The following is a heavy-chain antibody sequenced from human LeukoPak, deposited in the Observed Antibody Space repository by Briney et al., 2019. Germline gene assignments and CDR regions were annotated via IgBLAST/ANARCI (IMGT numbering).Heavy chain of an antibody. D-gene: IGHD1-14*01. CDR2: ISAYNGNT. CDR1: GYTFTSYG. V-gene: IGHV1-18*01. CDR3: ARDRLTLDYYYYGMDV. Sequence: EASVNVSCKASGYTFTSYGISWVRQAPGQGLEWMGWISAYNGNTNYAQKLQGRVTMTTDTSTSTAYMELRSLRSDDTAVYYCARDRLTLDYYYYGMDVWGQGTTVTVSS. J-gene: IGHJ6*02.